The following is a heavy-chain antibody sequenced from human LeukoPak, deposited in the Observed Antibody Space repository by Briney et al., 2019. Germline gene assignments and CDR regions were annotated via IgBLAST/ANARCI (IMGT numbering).Heavy chain of an antibody. CDR1: GGSISSGGYY. D-gene: IGHD6-13*01. Sequence: SQTLSLTCTVSGGSISSGGYYWSWIRQHPGKGLEWIGYIDYSGTTYYNPSLKSRLTMSVDTSKNQFSLKLSSVTAADTAVYYCARVRSSSWLSYYYYGMDVWGQGTTVTVSS. CDR3: ARVRSSSWLSYYYYGMDV. V-gene: IGHV4-31*03. CDR2: IDYSGTT. J-gene: IGHJ6*02.